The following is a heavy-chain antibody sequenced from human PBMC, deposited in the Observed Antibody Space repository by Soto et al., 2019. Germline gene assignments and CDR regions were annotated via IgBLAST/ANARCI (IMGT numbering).Heavy chain of an antibody. CDR2: IWYDGSNK. CDR1: GFTFSSYG. J-gene: IGHJ4*02. V-gene: IGHV3-33*01. Sequence: AGGSLRLSCAASGFTFSSYGMHWVRQAPGKGLEWVAVIWYDGSNKYYADSVKGRFTISRDNSKNTLYLQMNSLRAEDTAVYYCARDLITGTTFGFDYWGQGTLVTVSS. CDR3: ARDLITGTTFGFDY. D-gene: IGHD1-7*01.